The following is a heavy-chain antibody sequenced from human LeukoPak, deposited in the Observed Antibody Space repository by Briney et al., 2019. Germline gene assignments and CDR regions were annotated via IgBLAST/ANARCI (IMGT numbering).Heavy chain of an antibody. CDR2: ISGSGGST. CDR1: GFTFSSYA. D-gene: IGHD1-26*01. CDR3: AKDGEWELSGAYFDY. V-gene: IGHV3-23*01. Sequence: GGSLRLSCAASGFTFSSYAMSWVRQAPGKGLEWVSAISGSGGSTYYADCVKGRFTISRDNSKNTLYLQMNSLRAEDTAVYYCAKDGEWELSGAYFDYWGQGTLVTVSS. J-gene: IGHJ4*02.